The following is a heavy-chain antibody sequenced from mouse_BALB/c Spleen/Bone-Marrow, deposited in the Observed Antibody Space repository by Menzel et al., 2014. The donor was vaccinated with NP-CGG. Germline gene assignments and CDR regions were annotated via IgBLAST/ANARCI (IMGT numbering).Heavy chain of an antibody. CDR1: GFNIKDTY. CDR2: IDPANGNT. D-gene: IGHD1-1*01. CDR3: ASHYYGSSGFAY. J-gene: IGHJ3*01. V-gene: IGHV14-3*02. Sequence: EVMLVESGAELGKPGASVKLYCTASGFNIKDTYMHWVKQRPEQGLEWIGRIDPANGNTKYDPKFQGKATITADTSSNTAYLQLSSLTSEDTAVYYCASHYYGSSGFAYWGQGTLVTVSA.